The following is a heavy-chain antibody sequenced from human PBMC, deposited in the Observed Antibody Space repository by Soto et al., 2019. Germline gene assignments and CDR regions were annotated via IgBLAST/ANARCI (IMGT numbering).Heavy chain of an antibody. CDR3: ARAVTPYFGTLFDP. J-gene: IGHJ5*02. Sequence: QLQLQESGSGLVKPSQTLSLTCAVSGGSITSGNTYSWSWIRQPPVKGLEWIGSISHTGTTSYNPSLKIRVSMSVDKSKNQFSLKLASVTAADMSVYYCARAVTPYFGTLFDPCGQGTLVTVSS. CDR2: ISHTGTT. V-gene: IGHV4-30-2*01. CDR1: GGSITSGNTYS. D-gene: IGHD3-10*01.